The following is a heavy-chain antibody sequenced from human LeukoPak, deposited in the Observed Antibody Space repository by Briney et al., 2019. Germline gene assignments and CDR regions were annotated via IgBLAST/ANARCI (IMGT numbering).Heavy chain of an antibody. D-gene: IGHD4-17*01. J-gene: IGHJ4*02. V-gene: IGHV3-30*02. CDR3: ARRRTTVTTSLDY. Sequence: GGSLRLSCAASGFTFSSYGIHWVRQAPGKGLEWVAFIRYDGSNKYYADSVKGRFTVSRDNSKNTLYLQMNSLRAEDTAVYYCARRRTTVTTSLDYWGQGTLVTVSS. CDR2: IRYDGSNK. CDR1: GFTFSSYG.